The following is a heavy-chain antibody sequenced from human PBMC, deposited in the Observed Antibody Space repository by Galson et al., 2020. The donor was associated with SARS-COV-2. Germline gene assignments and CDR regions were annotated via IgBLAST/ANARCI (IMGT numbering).Heavy chain of an antibody. V-gene: IGHV3-48*03. Sequence: GESLKISCAASGFTFSSYEMNWVRHAPGKGLEWVSYISSSGSTIYYADSVKGRFTISRDNAKNSLYLQMNSLRAEDTAVYYCARDPRGYYDSSGYYHTFYFDYWGQGTLVTVSS. CDR3: ARDPRGYYDSSGYYHTFYFDY. D-gene: IGHD3-22*01. J-gene: IGHJ4*02. CDR2: ISSSGSTI. CDR1: GFTFSSYE.